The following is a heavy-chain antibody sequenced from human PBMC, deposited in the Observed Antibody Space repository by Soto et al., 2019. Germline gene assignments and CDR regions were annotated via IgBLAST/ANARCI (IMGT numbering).Heavy chain of an antibody. CDR1: GFTFSSYE. D-gene: IGHD1-26*01. Sequence: EVQLVESGGGLVQPGGSLRLSCAASGFTFSSYEMNWVRQAPGKGLEWVSYISSSGSTIYYADSVKGRFTISRDNSKNTLYLQMNSLRAEDTAVYYCARESGGSYFDYWGQGTLVTVSS. CDR2: ISSSGSTI. V-gene: IGHV3-48*03. J-gene: IGHJ4*02. CDR3: ARESGGSYFDY.